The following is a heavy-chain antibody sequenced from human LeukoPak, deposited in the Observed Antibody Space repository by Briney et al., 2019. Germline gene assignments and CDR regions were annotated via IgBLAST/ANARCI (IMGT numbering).Heavy chain of an antibody. CDR2: IPGSGGNT. CDR1: GFTFSNYA. D-gene: IGHD3-9*01. Sequence: GGSLRLSCAASGFTFSNYAMSWVRHAQGKGLEWVSAIPGSGGNTYYADSVKGRFTISRDNSKNTLYLQMNSLRAEDTAVYYCAKWGDYDVLTGYYVSDYWGQGTPVTVSS. CDR3: AKWGDYDVLTGYYVSDY. J-gene: IGHJ4*02. V-gene: IGHV3-23*01.